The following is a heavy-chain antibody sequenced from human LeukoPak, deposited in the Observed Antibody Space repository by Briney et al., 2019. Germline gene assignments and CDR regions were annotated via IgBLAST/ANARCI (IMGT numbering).Heavy chain of an antibody. CDR2: IYSGDSDT. Sequence: GESLKISCKGSGYSFTSYWIGWVRQMPGKGLEWMGIIYSGDSDTRYSPSFQGQVTISADKSISTAYLQWSSLKASDTAMYYCARGSRSYLYYYYYGMDVWGQGTTVTVSS. CDR1: GYSFTSYW. D-gene: IGHD3-10*01. V-gene: IGHV5-51*01. CDR3: ARGSRSYLYYYYYGMDV. J-gene: IGHJ6*02.